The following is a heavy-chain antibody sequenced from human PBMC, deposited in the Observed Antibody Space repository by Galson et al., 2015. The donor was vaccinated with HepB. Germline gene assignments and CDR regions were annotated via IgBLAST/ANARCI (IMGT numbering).Heavy chain of an antibody. J-gene: IGHJ6*02. Sequence: SLRLSCAASGFTLSSYDMHWVRQSARKGLEWVSTIGTVGDTHYAGSVKGRLTISRENAKNSLYLQMNSLRDGDTATYYCARGGYYNGMDVWGQGTTVTVSS. CDR3: ARGGYYNGMDV. V-gene: IGHV3-13*01. D-gene: IGHD3-10*01. CDR1: GFTLSSYD. CDR2: IGTVGDT.